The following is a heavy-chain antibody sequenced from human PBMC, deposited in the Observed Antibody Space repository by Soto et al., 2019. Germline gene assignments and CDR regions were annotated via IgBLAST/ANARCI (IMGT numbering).Heavy chain of an antibody. CDR2: ISAYNGNT. CDR1: GYTFTSYG. J-gene: IGHJ6*02. V-gene: IGHV1-18*01. D-gene: IGHD5-18*01. CDR3: AREAIRLWDRYYYGMDV. Sequence: ASVKVSCKASGYTFTSYGISWVRQAPGQGLEWMGWISAYNGNTNYAQKLQGRVTMTTDTSTSTAYMELRSLRSDDTAVYYCAREAIRLWDRYYYGMDVWGQGTTVTVSS.